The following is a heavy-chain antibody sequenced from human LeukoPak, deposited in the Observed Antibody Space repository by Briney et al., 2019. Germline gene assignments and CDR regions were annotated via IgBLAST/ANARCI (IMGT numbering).Heavy chain of an antibody. D-gene: IGHD4-17*01. CDR3: AKDLLRWSFDS. CDR2: IGSDSNT. V-gene: IGHV3-23*01. Sequence: GGSLRLYCAASGFTFSRNAMGWVRQAPGKGLEWVSGIGSDSNTHYADSVKGRFTISRDNSQNTLYLQMSSLRAEDTAVYYCAKDLLRWSFDSWGQGILVTVSS. CDR1: GFTFSRNA. J-gene: IGHJ4*02.